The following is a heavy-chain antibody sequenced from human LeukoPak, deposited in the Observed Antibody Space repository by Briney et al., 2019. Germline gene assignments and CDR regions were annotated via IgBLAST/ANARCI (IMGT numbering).Heavy chain of an antibody. CDR1: GYTFTSYY. Sequence: GASVKVSCKASGYTFTSYYMHWVRQAPGQGLEWMGIINPSGGSTSYAQKFQGRVTMTRDTSTSTVYMELSSLRSEDTAVYYCARDRGPPPFHLWFGESSSYDYWGQGTLVTVSS. D-gene: IGHD3-10*01. CDR3: ARDRGPPPFHLWFGESSSYDY. V-gene: IGHV1-46*01. CDR2: INPSGGST. J-gene: IGHJ4*02.